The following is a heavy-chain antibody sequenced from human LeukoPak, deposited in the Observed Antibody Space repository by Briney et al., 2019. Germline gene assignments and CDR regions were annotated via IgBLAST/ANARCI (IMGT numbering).Heavy chain of an antibody. Sequence: GGSLRLSCAASGFTFSSYSMNWVRQAPGKGLEWVGFIRSKAYGGTTEYAASVKGRFTISRDDSKSIAYLQMNSLKTEDTAVYYCTRDVWVLRYFDLYYMDVWGKGTTVTISS. CDR1: GFTFSSYS. CDR3: TRDVWVLRYFDLYYMDV. CDR2: IRSKAYGGTT. D-gene: IGHD3-9*01. V-gene: IGHV3-49*04. J-gene: IGHJ6*03.